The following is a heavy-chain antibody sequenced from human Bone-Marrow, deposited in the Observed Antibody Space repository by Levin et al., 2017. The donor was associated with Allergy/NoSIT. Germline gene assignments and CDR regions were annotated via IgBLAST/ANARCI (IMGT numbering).Heavy chain of an antibody. J-gene: IGHJ4*02. V-gene: IGHV3-33*01. Sequence: PGGSLRLSCTVSGFIFTNYGMNWVRQAPGKGLEWVALIWFDGSDIYYADSVKGRFTISRDDSKNTVFLEMSSLRVEDTALYYCARRLGDGIDYWGQGTLVTVSS. CDR2: IWFDGSDI. CDR1: GFIFTNYG. D-gene: IGHD3-16*01. CDR3: ARRLGDGIDY.